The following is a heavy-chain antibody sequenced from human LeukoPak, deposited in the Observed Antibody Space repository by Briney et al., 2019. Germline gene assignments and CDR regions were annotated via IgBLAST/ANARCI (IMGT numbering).Heavy chain of an antibody. CDR3: ARGGGYHAFDI. CDR1: GFTFSSYW. J-gene: IGHJ3*02. V-gene: IGHV3-74*03. D-gene: IGHD1-26*01. Sequence: GGSLRLSCAASGFTFSSYWIYWVRQAPGKGLVYVSRINNDGGGTTYADPVRGRFTISRDNARNMVYLQMDSLRADDTAVYYCARGGGYHAFDIWGQGTMVTVSS. CDR2: INNDGGGT.